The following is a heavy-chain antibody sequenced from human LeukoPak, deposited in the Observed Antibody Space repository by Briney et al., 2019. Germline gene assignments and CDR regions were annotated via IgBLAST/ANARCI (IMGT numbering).Heavy chain of an antibody. CDR3: AIRTPVDIVATLGERVKKGLDY. V-gene: IGHV1-8*01. CDR1: GYTFTSYD. D-gene: IGHD5-12*01. CDR2: MNPNSGNT. J-gene: IGHJ4*02. Sequence: ASVKVTCKASGYTFTSYDINWLRQATGQGLEWMGWMNPNSGNTGYAQKFQGRVTMTRNTSMSTAYMELSSLRSEDTAVYYCAIRTPVDIVATLGERVKKGLDYWGQGTLVTVSS.